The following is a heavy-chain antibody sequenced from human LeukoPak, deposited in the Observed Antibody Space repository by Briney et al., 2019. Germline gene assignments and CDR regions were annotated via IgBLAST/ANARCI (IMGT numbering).Heavy chain of an antibody. J-gene: IGHJ4*02. CDR1: GGSFSSYV. CDR3: ARVGVRGLRFLGY. Sequence: GASVTVSCTASGGSFSSYVITWVRQAPGQGLEWMGWMNPNSGNTGYAQKFQGRVTMTRNTSISTAYMELSSLRSEDTAVYYCARVGVRGLRFLGYWGQGTLVTVSS. V-gene: IGHV1-8*01. CDR2: MNPNSGNT. D-gene: IGHD5-12*01.